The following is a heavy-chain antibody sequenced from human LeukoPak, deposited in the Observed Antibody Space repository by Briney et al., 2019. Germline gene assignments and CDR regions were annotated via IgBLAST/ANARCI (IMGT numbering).Heavy chain of an antibody. CDR1: GFTVSSNY. Sequence: SGGSLRLSCAASGFTVSSNYMSWVRQAPGKGLEWVSVIYSGGSTYYADSVKGRFTISRDNSKNTLYLQMNSLRAEDTAVYYCARSRPYYDILTGYYIPPFDYWGQGTLVTVSS. D-gene: IGHD3-9*01. CDR2: IYSGGST. J-gene: IGHJ4*02. CDR3: ARSRPYYDILTGYYIPPFDY. V-gene: IGHV3-66*01.